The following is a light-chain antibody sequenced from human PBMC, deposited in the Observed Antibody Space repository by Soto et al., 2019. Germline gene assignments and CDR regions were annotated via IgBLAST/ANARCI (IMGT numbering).Light chain of an antibody. J-gene: IGKJ1*01. CDR1: QSISTY. Sequence: DIQMTQSPSSLSASVGDRVTLSCRASQSISTYLNWYQQKAGLAPKLLIYAASSLQSGVPSRFSGSGSGTDFTLTISSLQPEDFATYYCQQTYSTPPKFGQGTKVDIK. CDR3: QQTYSTPPK. CDR2: AAS. V-gene: IGKV1-39*01.